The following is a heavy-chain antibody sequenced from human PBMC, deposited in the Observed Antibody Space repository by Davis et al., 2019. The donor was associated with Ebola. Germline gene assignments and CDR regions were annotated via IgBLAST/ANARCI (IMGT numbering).Heavy chain of an antibody. Sequence: GGSLRLSCAASGFTFSSYGMHWVRQAPGKGLEWVAVIWYDGSNKYYADSVKGRFTISRDNSKNTLYLQMNSLRAEDTAVYYCARQDVVVVAATNLPRAWWFDPWGQGTLVTVSS. V-gene: IGHV3-33*01. D-gene: IGHD2-15*01. J-gene: IGHJ5*02. CDR1: GFTFSSYG. CDR2: IWYDGSNK. CDR3: ARQDVVVVAATNLPRAWWFDP.